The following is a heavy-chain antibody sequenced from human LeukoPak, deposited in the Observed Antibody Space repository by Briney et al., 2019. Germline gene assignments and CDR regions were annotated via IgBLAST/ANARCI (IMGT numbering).Heavy chain of an antibody. CDR1: GFTFSSYG. D-gene: IGHD6-13*01. Sequence: GGSLRLACAASGFTFSSYGMSWVRQAPGKGLEWVSAISGSGGSTYYADSVKGRFTISRDNSKNTLYLQMNSLRAEDTAVYYCAKDRGPGIAAAGFDYWGQGTLVTVSS. CDR2: ISGSGGST. J-gene: IGHJ4*02. V-gene: IGHV3-23*01. CDR3: AKDRGPGIAAAGFDY.